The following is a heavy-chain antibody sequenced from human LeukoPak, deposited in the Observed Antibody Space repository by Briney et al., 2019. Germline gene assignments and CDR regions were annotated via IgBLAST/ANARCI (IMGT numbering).Heavy chain of an antibody. CDR1: GGSISSGSYY. J-gene: IGHJ4*02. D-gene: IGHD6-19*01. CDR2: LYTSGTT. CDR3: ARAGGSVGWYGTIDS. Sequence: PSETLSLTCTVPGGSISSGSYYWTWMRQPAGKGLEWIGHLYTSGTTDYNPSLQSRVTISADTSKHKFSLRLTSVTAADTAVYYCARAGGSVGWYGTIDSWGQGTLVTVSS. V-gene: IGHV4-61*09.